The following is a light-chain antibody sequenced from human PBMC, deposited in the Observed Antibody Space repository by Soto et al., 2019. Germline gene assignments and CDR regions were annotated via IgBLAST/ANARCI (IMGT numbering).Light chain of an antibody. V-gene: IGKV3D-20*02. CDR1: QSVGSTY. J-gene: IGKJ1*01. CDR2: GAS. CDR3: QQRNGWPWT. Sequence: EIVLTQSPGTLSLSPGERATLSCRASQSVGSTYLAWYQQKPGQAPRLLIYGASSRATGVPVRFSGSGSGTDFTLTISSLEPEDFAVYFCQQRNGWPWTFGQGTKVDIK.